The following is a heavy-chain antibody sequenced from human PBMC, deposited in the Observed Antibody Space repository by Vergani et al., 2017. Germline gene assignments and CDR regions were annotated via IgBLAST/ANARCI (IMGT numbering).Heavy chain of an antibody. CDR1: GFTFSSYE. V-gene: IGHV3-48*03. CDR2: ISSSGSTI. D-gene: IGHD1-26*01. CDR3: ARDRGWELLDDDAFDI. Sequence: EVQLVESGGGLVQPGGSLRLSCAASGFTFSSYEMNWVRQAPGKGLEWVSYISSSGSTIYYADSVKGRFTISRDNAKNSLYLQMNSLRAEDTAVYYCARDRGWELLDDDAFDIWGQGTMVTVSS. J-gene: IGHJ3*02.